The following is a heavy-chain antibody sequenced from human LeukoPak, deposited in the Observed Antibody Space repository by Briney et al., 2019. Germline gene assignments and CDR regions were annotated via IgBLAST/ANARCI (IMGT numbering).Heavy chain of an antibody. V-gene: IGHV3-48*03. CDR3: ARDRSRAEPFDY. CDR1: GFTFSSYE. CDR2: ISSSGSSI. Sequence: GGSLRLSCAASGFTFSSYEMNWVRQAPGKGLEWVSYISSSGSSIYYADSVKGRFTMSRDNGKKSLYLQMNRLRVEDTAVYYCARDRSRAEPFDYWGQGTLVTVSS. J-gene: IGHJ4*02.